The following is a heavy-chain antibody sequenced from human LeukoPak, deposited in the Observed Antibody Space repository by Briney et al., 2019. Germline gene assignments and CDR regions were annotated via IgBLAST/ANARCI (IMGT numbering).Heavy chain of an antibody. D-gene: IGHD3-22*01. J-gene: IGHJ4*02. V-gene: IGHV4-38-2*02. Sequence: SETLSLTCTVSGGSISDYYWTWIRQPPGKGLEWIGSIYHSGSTYYNPSLKSRVTISVDTSKNQFSLKLSSVTAADTAVYYCARDLDSSGYRYWGQGTLVTVSS. CDR3: ARDLDSSGYRY. CDR2: IYHSGST. CDR1: GGSISDYY.